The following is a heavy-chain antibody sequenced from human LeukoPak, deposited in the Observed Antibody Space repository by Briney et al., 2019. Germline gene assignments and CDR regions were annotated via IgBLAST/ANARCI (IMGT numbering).Heavy chain of an antibody. CDR2: IGTAGDT. CDR1: GLTFSSYD. V-gene: IGHV3-13*01. Sequence: AGGSLRLSCAASGLTFSSYDMHWVRQATGKGLEWVSAIGTAGDTYYPGSVKGRFTISRENAKNSLYLQMNSLRAGDTAVYYCARVNRSGSYYNVLWGAFDIWGQGTMVTVSS. D-gene: IGHD3-10*01. J-gene: IGHJ3*02. CDR3: ARVNRSGSYYNVLWGAFDI.